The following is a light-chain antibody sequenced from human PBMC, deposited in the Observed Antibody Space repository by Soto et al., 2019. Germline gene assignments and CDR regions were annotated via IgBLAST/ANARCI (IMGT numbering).Light chain of an antibody. CDR2: DVT. V-gene: IGLV2-11*01. CDR3: CSYAGGYTFAS. Sequence: QSALTQPRSVSGSLGQSVTISCTGTSRDVGGYNYVSWYQQHPGKAPKLLIFDVTERPSGVPDRFSGSKSGNTASLTISGLQADDDADYYCCSYAGGYTFASFGGGTKLTVL. CDR1: SRDVGGYNY. J-gene: IGLJ2*01.